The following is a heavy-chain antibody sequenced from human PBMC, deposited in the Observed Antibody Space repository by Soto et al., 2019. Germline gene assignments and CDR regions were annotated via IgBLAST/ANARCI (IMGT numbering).Heavy chain of an antibody. J-gene: IGHJ4*02. Sequence: GGSLRLCCAASGFTFSDYYMSWIRQAPGKGLEWVSYISSSSSYTNYADSVKGRFTISRDNAKNSLYLQMNSLRAEDTAVYYCARKYSGSYVDYWGQGTLVTVSS. CDR3: ARKYSGSYVDY. V-gene: IGHV3-11*06. CDR2: ISSSSSYT. D-gene: IGHD1-26*01. CDR1: GFTFSDYY.